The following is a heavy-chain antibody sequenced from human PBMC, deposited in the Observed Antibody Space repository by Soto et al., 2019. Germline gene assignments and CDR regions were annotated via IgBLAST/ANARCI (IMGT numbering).Heavy chain of an antibody. CDR3: ARAPGGGYYYGMDV. J-gene: IGHJ6*02. CDR2: ISSSSSYI. CDR1: GFTFSSYS. D-gene: IGHD3-10*01. Sequence: LRLSCAASGFTFSSYSMNWVRQAPGKGLEWVSSISSSSSYIYYADSVKGRFTISRDNAKNSLYLQMNSLRAEDTAVYYCARAPGGGYYYGMDVWGQGTTVTVSS. V-gene: IGHV3-21*01.